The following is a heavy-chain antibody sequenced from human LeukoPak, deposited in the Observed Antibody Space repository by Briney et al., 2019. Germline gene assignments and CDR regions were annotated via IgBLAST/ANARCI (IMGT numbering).Heavy chain of an antibody. V-gene: IGHV5-51*01. CDR2: IYLGDSDT. J-gene: IGHJ5*02. CDR3: ARLADYYGSGSYYRAWFDP. D-gene: IGHD3-10*01. CDR1: GYSFTSYW. Sequence: GESLKISCKGSGYSFTSYWIGWVRQMPGKGLEWMGIIYLGDSDTRYSPSFQGQVTISADKSISTAYLQWSSLKASDTAMYYCARLADYYGSGSYYRAWFDPWGQGTLVTVSS.